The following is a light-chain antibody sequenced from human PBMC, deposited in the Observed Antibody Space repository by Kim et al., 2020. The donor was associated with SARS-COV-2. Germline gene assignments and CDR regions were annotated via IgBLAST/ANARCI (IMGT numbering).Light chain of an antibody. Sequence: DIQMAQSPSSLSASVGDRVTITCRASQGISNSLAWYRRKPGKVPVLLIFGASTLRSGVPSRFRVSGSGTDFTLTISSLQPEDAATYYCKNYNSAPWTFGQGTKVDIK. V-gene: IGKV1-27*01. J-gene: IGKJ1*01. CDR2: GAS. CDR3: KNYNSAPWT. CDR1: QGISNS.